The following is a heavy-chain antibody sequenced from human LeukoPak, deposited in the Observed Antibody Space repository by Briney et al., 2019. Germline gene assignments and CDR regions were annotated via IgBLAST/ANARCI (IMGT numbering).Heavy chain of an antibody. D-gene: IGHD4-4*01. Sequence: ASVKVSCKASGYTFTGYYMHWVRQAPGQGLEWMGWINPNSGGTNYAQKFQGRVTMTRDTSISTAYMELSRLRSDDTAVYYCARHITVTTTNYNWFDPWGQGTLVTVSS. V-gene: IGHV1-2*02. J-gene: IGHJ5*02. CDR1: GYTFTGYY. CDR3: ARHITVTTTNYNWFDP. CDR2: INPNSGGT.